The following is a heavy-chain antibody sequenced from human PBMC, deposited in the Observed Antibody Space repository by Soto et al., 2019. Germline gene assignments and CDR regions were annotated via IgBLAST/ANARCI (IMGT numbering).Heavy chain of an antibody. J-gene: IGHJ6*03. V-gene: IGHV3-53*04. D-gene: IGHD6-6*01. Sequence: GGSLRLSCAASGFTVSSNYMSWVRQAPGKGLEWVSVIYSGGSTYYADSVKGRFTISRHNSKNTLYLQMNSLRAEDTAVYYCAIKYSSSSNYYYYMDVWGKGTTVTVSS. CDR3: AIKYSSSSNYYYYMDV. CDR1: GFTVSSNY. CDR2: IYSGGST.